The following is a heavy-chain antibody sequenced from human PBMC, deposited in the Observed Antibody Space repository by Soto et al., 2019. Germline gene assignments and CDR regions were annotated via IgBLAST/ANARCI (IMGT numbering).Heavy chain of an antibody. CDR2: ISGSGGTT. CDR3: AKDGIAVAYYFDC. D-gene: IGHD6-19*01. CDR1: GFTFSTYA. J-gene: IGHJ4*02. V-gene: IGHV3-23*01. Sequence: SLRLSCAASGFTFSTYAMSWVRQAPGKGLEWATGISGSGGTTYYADPVKGRFTISRDTPKNTLYLQMNSLRAEDTAVYYCAKDGIAVAYYFDCWGQGTLVAVSS.